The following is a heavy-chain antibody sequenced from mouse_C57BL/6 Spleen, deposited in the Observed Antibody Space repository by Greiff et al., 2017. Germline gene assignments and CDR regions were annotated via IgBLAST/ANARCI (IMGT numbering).Heavy chain of an antibody. V-gene: IGHV1-19*01. CDR3: ARWYYGSSYYFDY. J-gene: IGHJ2*01. CDR1: GYTFTDYY. D-gene: IGHD1-1*01. CDR2: INPYNGGT. Sequence: EVQLVESGPVLVKPGASVKMSCKASGYTFTDYYMNWVKQSHGKSLEWIGVINPYNGGTSYNQKFKGKATLTVDKSSSTAYMELNSLTSEDSAVYYCARWYYGSSYYFDYWGQGTTLTVSS.